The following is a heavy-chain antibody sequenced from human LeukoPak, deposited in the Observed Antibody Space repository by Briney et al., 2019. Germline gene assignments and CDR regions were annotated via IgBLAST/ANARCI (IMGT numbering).Heavy chain of an antibody. V-gene: IGHV3-21*01. CDR2: ISSSSSYI. CDR3: ARLKQPVDYYYYMDV. J-gene: IGHJ6*03. D-gene: IGHD6-13*01. CDR1: GFTFSSYS. Sequence: GGFLRLSCAASGFTFSSYSMNWVRQAPGKGLEWVSSISSSSSYIYYADSVKGRFTISRDNAKNSLYLQMNSLRAEDTAVHYCARLKQPVDYYYYMDVWGKGTTVTVSS.